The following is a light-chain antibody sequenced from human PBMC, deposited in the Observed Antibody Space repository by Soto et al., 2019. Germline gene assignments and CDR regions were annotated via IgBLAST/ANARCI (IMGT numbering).Light chain of an antibody. CDR3: QSYDVSLSGWV. CDR2: ENM. V-gene: IGLV1-40*01. Sequence: QSVLTQPPSVSGAPGQRVTISCTGSSSSIGAGYDVHWYQQLPGTAPKLVIYENMRRPSGVPDRFSGSKSATSASLAITGLQAKDEADYYCQSYDVSLSGWVFGGGTQLTVL. J-gene: IGLJ3*02. CDR1: SSSIGAGYD.